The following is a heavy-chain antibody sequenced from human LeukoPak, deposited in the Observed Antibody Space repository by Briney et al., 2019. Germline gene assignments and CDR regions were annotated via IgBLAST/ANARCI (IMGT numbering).Heavy chain of an antibody. CDR3: ARGLPPPLAADDAFDI. CDR2: INPNSGGT. CDR1: GYTFAGYY. J-gene: IGHJ3*02. V-gene: IGHV1-2*02. Sequence: ASVKVSCKASGYTFAGYYMHWVRQAPGQGLEWMGWINPNSGGTNYAQKFQGRVTMTRDTSISTAYMELSSLRSDDRAVYYCARGLPPPLAADDAFDIWGQGTMVTVSS. D-gene: IGHD6-13*01.